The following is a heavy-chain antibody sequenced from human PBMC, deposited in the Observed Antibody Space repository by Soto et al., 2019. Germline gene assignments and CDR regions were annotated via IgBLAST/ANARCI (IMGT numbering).Heavy chain of an antibody. CDR2: FRSGGDDDTT. D-gene: IGHD3-10*01. CDR3: AKKVNSGSGSQFFDY. Sequence: GGSLRLSCAASGFTFSSYSMSWVRQAPGKGLEWVSGFRSGGDDDTTYYADSVRGRFTISRDNSKNTLFLQMNSLRAEDTAIYYCAKKVNSGSGSQFFDYWGQGTLVTVSS. CDR1: GFTFSSYS. V-gene: IGHV3-23*01. J-gene: IGHJ4*02.